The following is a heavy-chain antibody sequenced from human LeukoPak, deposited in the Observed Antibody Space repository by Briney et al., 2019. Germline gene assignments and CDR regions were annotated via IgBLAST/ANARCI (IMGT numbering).Heavy chain of an antibody. CDR2: IYPRDGST. Sequence: ASVKVSCKASGYSFTRNYLQWGRQAPGLGLEWMGMIYPRDGSTSYAQKFHGRVTVTRDTSTSTVHMELSGLRSEDTAVYYCARDQEGFDYWGQGTLVTVSS. J-gene: IGHJ4*02. CDR3: ARDQEGFDY. V-gene: IGHV1-46*01. CDR1: GYSFTRNY.